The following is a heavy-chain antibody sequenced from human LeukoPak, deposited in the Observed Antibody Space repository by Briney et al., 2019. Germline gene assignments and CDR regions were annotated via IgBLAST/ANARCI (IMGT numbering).Heavy chain of an antibody. D-gene: IGHD6-19*01. CDR1: GFTFSSYA. CDR3: TTQSSAGLDY. V-gene: IGHV3-15*01. CDR2: IKSKTDGGTT. J-gene: IGHJ4*02. Sequence: GGSLRLSCAASGFTFSSYAMSWVRQAPGKGLEWVGRIKSKTDGGTTDYAAPVKGRFTISRDDLRNTLYLQMNSLKTEDTAVYYCTTQSSAGLDYWGQGTLVTVSS.